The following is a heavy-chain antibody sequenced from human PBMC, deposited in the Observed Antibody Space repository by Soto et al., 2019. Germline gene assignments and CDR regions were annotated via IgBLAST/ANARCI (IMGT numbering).Heavy chain of an antibody. CDR3: ARGRTGTTSYFDY. D-gene: IGHD1-1*01. Sequence: GALVKVSCKASGYTFTGYYLHWVRQAPGQGLEWMGWINPNSGGTNYAQKFQGRVTMTRDTSISTAYMELSRLRSDDTAVYYCARGRTGTTSYFDYWGQGNLVTVSS. CDR1: GYTFTGYY. V-gene: IGHV1-2*02. J-gene: IGHJ4*02. CDR2: INPNSGGT.